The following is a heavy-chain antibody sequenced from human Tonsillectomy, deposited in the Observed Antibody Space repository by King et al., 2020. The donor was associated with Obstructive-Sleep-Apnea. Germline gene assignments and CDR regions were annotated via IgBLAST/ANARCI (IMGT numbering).Heavy chain of an antibody. D-gene: IGHD6-13*01. J-gene: IGHJ4*02. CDR2: INHSGST. V-gene: IGHV4-34*01. Sequence: VQLTQWGAGLLKPSETLSLTCGVYGGSFSGYYWSWIRQPPGKGLEWIGEINHSGSTNYNPSLKSRVTISVDTSKNQFSLKLSSVTAADTAVYYCARGQSSRAYSSSWYYFDYWGQGTLVTVSS. CDR1: GGSFSGYY. CDR3: ARGQSSRAYSSSWYYFDY.